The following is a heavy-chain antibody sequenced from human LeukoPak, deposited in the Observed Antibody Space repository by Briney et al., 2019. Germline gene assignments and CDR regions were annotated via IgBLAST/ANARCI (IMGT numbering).Heavy chain of an antibody. V-gene: IGHV4-61*01. CDR3: ARGPYV. CDR1: GDSVSSGTYY. CDR2: ISYSGST. Sequence: PSETLSLTCTVSGDSVSSGTYYWSWVPQPPGKGLEWIGFISYSGSTNYNPSLKSRITISVDMSKNQFSLKVRSVTAADTAVYYCARGPYVWGQGTMVTVSS. J-gene: IGHJ3*01.